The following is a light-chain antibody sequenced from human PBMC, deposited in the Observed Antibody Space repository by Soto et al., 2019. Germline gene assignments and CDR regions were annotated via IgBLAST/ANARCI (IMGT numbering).Light chain of an antibody. CDR2: DAS. Sequence: EIVLTQSPATLSLSPGESATLSCRASESVRNYLAWYQQRPGQAPRLLIYDASNRATDIPARFTGSGSGTDFTLTISSLEPEDSAVYYCQQRHMWPITFGQGTRLEIK. J-gene: IGKJ5*01. CDR1: ESVRNY. CDR3: QQRHMWPIT. V-gene: IGKV3-11*01.